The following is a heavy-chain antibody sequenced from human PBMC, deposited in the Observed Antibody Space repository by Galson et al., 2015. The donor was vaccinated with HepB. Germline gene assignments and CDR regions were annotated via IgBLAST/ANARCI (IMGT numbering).Heavy chain of an antibody. Sequence: SLRLSCAASGFTFSSYGMHWVRQAPGKGLEWVAVISYDRSTKYYADSVKGRFTISRDISKTMLYLQMNSLRAEDTAVYYCATRVSYYEYGYDAFDISGQGSMVTVSS. V-gene: IGHV3-30*03. CDR1: GFTFSSYG. D-gene: IGHD3-22*01. J-gene: IGHJ3*02. CDR3: ATRVSYYEYGYDAFDI. CDR2: ISYDRSTK.